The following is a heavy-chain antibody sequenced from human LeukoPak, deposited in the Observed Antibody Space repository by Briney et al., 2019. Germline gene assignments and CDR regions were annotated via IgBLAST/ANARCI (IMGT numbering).Heavy chain of an antibody. D-gene: IGHD3-22*01. Sequence: GGSLRLSCAASGFTFSSYWMHWVRQAPGKGLVWVSHILSDGSCTRYADSVKGRFTISRDNAKNTLYLQMSSLRAEDTAVYYCAKDGGGGYSSTYFFDNWGQGTLVTVSS. CDR2: ILSDGSCT. CDR1: GFTFSSYW. V-gene: IGHV3-74*01. J-gene: IGHJ4*02. CDR3: AKDGGGGYSSTYFFDN.